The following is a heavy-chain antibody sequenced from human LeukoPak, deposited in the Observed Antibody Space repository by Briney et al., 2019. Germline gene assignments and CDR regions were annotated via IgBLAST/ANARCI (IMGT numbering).Heavy chain of an antibody. CDR3: ARGAYYYGSGSYSRTLHDY. CDR2: INPSGGST. V-gene: IGHV1-46*01. Sequence: ASVKVSCKASGYTFTSYYMHWVRQAPRQGLEWMGIINPSGGSTSYAQKFQGRVTMARDTSTSTVYMELSSLRSEDTAVYYCARGAYYYGSGSYSRTLHDYWGQGTLVTVSS. J-gene: IGHJ4*02. CDR1: GYTFTSYY. D-gene: IGHD3-10*01.